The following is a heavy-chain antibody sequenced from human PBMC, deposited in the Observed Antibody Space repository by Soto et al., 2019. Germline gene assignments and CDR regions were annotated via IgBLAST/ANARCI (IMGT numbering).Heavy chain of an antibody. J-gene: IGHJ4*02. CDR1: GGTFSSYA. CDR3: ARGPTVVIASYFDY. V-gene: IGHV1-69*13. CDR2: IIPIFGTA. D-gene: IGHD3-22*01. Sequence: SVKVSCKASGGTFSSYAISWVRQAPGQGLEWMGGIIPIFGTANYAQKFQGRVTITADESTSTAYMELSSLRSEDTAVYYCARGPTVVIASYFDYWGQGTLVTVSS.